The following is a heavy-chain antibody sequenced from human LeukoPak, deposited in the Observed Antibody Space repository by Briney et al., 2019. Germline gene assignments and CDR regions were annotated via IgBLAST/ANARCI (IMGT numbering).Heavy chain of an antibody. CDR2: IKSKRNGATA. CDR1: GFTFSSAW. CDR3: GTGRHSTWHDGY. Sequence: GGSLRLSCAASGFTFSSAWTSWVRQAPGEGLEWIGRIKSKRNGATADYAAPVKGRFTISRDDLKDMLYLEINSLRIEDTAVYYCGTGRHSTWHDGYWGQGTLVTVSS. V-gene: IGHV3-15*01. D-gene: IGHD6-13*01. J-gene: IGHJ4*02.